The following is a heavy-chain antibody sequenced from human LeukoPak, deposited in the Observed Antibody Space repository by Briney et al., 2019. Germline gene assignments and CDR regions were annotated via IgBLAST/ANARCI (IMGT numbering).Heavy chain of an antibody. CDR3: ARVSSDCSSTSCYVYDAFDI. J-gene: IGHJ3*02. V-gene: IGHV1-46*01. Sequence: ASVKVSCKASGYTFTSYYMHWVRQAPGQGLEWMGIINPSGGRTSYAQKFQGRVTITRDTSTSTVYMELSSLRSEDTAVYYCARVSSDCSSTSCYVYDAFDIWGQGTMVTVSS. D-gene: IGHD2-2*01. CDR2: INPSGGRT. CDR1: GYTFTSYY.